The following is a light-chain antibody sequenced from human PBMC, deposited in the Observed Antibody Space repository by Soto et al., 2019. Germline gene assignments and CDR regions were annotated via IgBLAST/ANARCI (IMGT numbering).Light chain of an antibody. Sequence: EIVMTQSPATLSVSPGERATLSCRASQSVRSNLAWYQQKPGQAPRLLIYGASNRATGIPARFSGSGSGTEFTLTISSLQSEDFAVYYCQQHNDWPPVTFGGGTKVKIK. J-gene: IGKJ4*01. CDR1: QSVRSN. CDR2: GAS. CDR3: QQHNDWPPVT. V-gene: IGKV3-15*01.